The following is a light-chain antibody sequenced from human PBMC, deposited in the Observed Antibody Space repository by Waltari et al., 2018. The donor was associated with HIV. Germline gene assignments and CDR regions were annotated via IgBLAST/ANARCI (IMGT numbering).Light chain of an antibody. J-gene: IGLJ2*01. CDR1: SSNIGSDT. Sequence: QSVLTQPPSASGTPGQRVTISCSGSSSNIGSDTVKWYQQLPGTAPKLLIYSNSHRPSGVPDRFSGSKSGTSASLAISGLQSEDEADYYCAAWDDSLNVVFGGGTKLTVL. V-gene: IGLV1-44*01. CDR3: AAWDDSLNVV. CDR2: SNS.